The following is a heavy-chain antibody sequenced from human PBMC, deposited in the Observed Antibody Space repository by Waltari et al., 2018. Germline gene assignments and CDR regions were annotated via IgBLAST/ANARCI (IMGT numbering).Heavy chain of an antibody. CDR1: GGSFSGYY. Sequence: QVQLQQWGAGLLKPSETLSLTCAFYGGSFSGYYWSWIRQPPGKGLEWIGEINHSGSTNYNPSLKSRVTISVDTSKNQFSLKLSSVTAADTAVYYCARGRGAYYYYYMDVWGKGTTVTVSS. V-gene: IGHV4-34*01. CDR2: INHSGST. D-gene: IGHD3-10*01. CDR3: ARGRGAYYYYYMDV. J-gene: IGHJ6*03.